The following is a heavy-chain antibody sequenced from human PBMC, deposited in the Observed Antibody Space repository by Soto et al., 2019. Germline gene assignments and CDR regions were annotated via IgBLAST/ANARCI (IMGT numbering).Heavy chain of an antibody. V-gene: IGHV3-30*14. D-gene: IGHD4-17*01. CDR1: GFLFSTST. J-gene: IGHJ5*02. Sequence: GSLRLSCEASGFLFSTSTLNWFRRAPGKCLEWVAEISSRGTDIYYADSVKGRFTISRDNSKNTLYLLLDRVKSDDTAVYFCATLGRADYPPLAAWGQGTLVTVSS. CDR3: ATLGRADYPPLAA. CDR2: ISSRGTDI.